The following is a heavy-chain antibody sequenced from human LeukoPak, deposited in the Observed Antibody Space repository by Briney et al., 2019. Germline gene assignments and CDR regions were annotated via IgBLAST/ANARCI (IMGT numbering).Heavy chain of an antibody. D-gene: IGHD2-2*01. Sequence: SVKVSCKASGGTFSSYAISWVRQAPGQGLEWMGGIIPIFGTANYAQKFQGRVTITADKSTSTAYMELSSLRSDDTAVYYCARDVGEYCSSTNCYASHYWGQGTLVTVSS. CDR2: IIPIFGTA. V-gene: IGHV1-69*06. CDR1: GGTFSSYA. CDR3: ARDVGEYCSSTNCYASHY. J-gene: IGHJ4*02.